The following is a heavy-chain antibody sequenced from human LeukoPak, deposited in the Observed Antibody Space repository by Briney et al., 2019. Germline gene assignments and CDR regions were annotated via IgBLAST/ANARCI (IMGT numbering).Heavy chain of an antibody. CDR1: GDFIRSYW. CDR2: IYATGST. J-gene: IGHJ4*02. CDR3: ARQGYTASYYFLDF. V-gene: IGHV4-4*07. D-gene: IGHD1-26*01. Sequence: PSETLSLTCDVSGDFIRSYWWGWVRQPAGKGLEWIGRIYATGSTKFNPSLKSRLTMSMDTSTNQFSLKLSLKLTSVTAADTAVYFCARQGYTASYYFLDFWSQGTLVTVSP.